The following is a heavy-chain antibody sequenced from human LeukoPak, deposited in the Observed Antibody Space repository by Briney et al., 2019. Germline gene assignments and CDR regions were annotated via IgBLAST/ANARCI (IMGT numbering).Heavy chain of an antibody. D-gene: IGHD5-18*01. Sequence: GGSLRLSCAASGFTFSSYAMHWVRQAPGKGLEYVSTITSDGTSTYYANSVKARFTISRDNSKNTLYLQMGSLRAEDMAVYYCARAYNYGLDYWGQGTLVTVSS. V-gene: IGHV3-64*01. J-gene: IGHJ4*02. CDR2: ITSDGTST. CDR1: GFTFSSYA. CDR3: ARAYNYGLDY.